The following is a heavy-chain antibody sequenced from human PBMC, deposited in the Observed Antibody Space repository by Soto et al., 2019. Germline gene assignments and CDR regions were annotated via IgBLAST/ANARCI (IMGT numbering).Heavy chain of an antibody. Sequence: QVQLQESGPRLVSPSQTLSLTCTVSGGSISSAAYCWSWIRQSPDKGLEWIGHIYDGGTTYSSPSIKGRFTISADTSETQFSLKLSSVSAADTAVYYGARGPSGDKIDYWGQGIQVTVSS. CDR3: ARGPSGDKIDY. CDR1: GGSISSAAYC. CDR2: IYDGGTT. D-gene: IGHD7-27*01. J-gene: IGHJ4*02. V-gene: IGHV4-30-4*01.